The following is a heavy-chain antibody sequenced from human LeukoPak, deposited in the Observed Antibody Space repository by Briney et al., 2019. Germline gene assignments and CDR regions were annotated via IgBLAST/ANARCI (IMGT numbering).Heavy chain of an antibody. CDR1: GGSISSYY. CDR3: ARRIGPEAFDI. J-gene: IGHJ3*02. V-gene: IGHV4-59*01. CDR2: IYYSGST. D-gene: IGHD1-14*01. Sequence: PSETLSLTCTVSGGSISSYYWSWIRQPPGKGLEWIGNIYYSGSTNYNPSLRSRVTISVDTSKNQCSLKLSSVTAADTAVYYCARRIGPEAFDIWGQGTMVTVSS.